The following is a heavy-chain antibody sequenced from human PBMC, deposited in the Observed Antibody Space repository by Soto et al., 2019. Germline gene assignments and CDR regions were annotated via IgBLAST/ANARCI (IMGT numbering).Heavy chain of an antibody. CDR3: ASYYYDSSGYYYQDY. J-gene: IGHJ4*02. CDR1: GGTFSSYA. Sequence: SVKVSCKASGGTFSSYAISWVRQAPGQGLEWMGGIIPIFGTANYAQKFQGRVTITADESTSTAYMELSSLRSEDTAVYYCASYYYDSSGYYYQDYWGQGTLVTVSS. CDR2: IIPIFGTA. D-gene: IGHD3-22*01. V-gene: IGHV1-69*13.